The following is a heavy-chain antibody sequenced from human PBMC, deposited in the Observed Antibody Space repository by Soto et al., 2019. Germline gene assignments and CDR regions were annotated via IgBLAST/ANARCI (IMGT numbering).Heavy chain of an antibody. CDR3: VRGPWLVGDVTSFDY. CDR1: GFTFSTYG. Sequence: QVHLVESGGGVVQPGRSLRLSCAASGFTFSTYGMHWVRQAPGKGLEWVALIWNHGREDSYADSVKGRFTISRDNSKNTLYLQMNSLRADDTAVYYSVRGPWLVGDVTSFDYWGQGTLVTVSS. D-gene: IGHD6-19*01. CDR2: IWNHGRED. J-gene: IGHJ4*02. V-gene: IGHV3-33*01.